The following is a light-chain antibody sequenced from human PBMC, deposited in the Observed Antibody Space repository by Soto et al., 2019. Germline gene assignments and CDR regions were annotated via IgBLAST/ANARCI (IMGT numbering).Light chain of an antibody. CDR2: GAS. CDR3: QQYNKWLT. V-gene: IGKV3-15*01. CDR1: QSISSH. Sequence: EIVLTQSPATLPVSPGERVTLSCRASQSISSHLAWYQQKPGQAPRLLIYGASTRTTGIPARFSGSGSGSDFSLTISSLQSEDYAVYYCQQYNKWLTFGGGTKVEIK. J-gene: IGKJ4*01.